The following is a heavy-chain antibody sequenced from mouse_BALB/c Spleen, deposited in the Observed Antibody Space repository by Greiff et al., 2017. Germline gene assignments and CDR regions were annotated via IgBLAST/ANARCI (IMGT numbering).Heavy chain of an antibody. V-gene: IGHV1S81*02. D-gene: IGHD4-1*01. Sequence: QVQLQQSGAELVKPGASVKLSCKASGYTFTSYWMHWVKQRPGQGLEWIGEINPSNGRTNYNEKFKSKATLTVDKSSSTAYMQLSSLTSEDSAVYYCARSWETPYAMDYWGQGTSVTVSS. J-gene: IGHJ4*01. CDR3: ARSWETPYAMDY. CDR1: GYTFTSYW. CDR2: INPSNGRT.